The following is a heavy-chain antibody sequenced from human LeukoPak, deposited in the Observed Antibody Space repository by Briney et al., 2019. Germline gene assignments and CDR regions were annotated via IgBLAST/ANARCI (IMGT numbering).Heavy chain of an antibody. V-gene: IGHV7-4-1*02. CDR2: INTNTGNP. CDR3: ATPAGGRLQQYYYYYYLDV. Sequence: ASVKVSCKASGYTFTSYAMNWVRQAPGQGLEWMGWINTNTGNPTYAQGFTGRFVSSLDTSVSTAYLQISSLKAEDTAVYYCATPAGGRLQQYYYYYYLDVWGKGTTVTVSS. D-gene: IGHD5-24*01. CDR1: GYTFTSYA. J-gene: IGHJ6*03.